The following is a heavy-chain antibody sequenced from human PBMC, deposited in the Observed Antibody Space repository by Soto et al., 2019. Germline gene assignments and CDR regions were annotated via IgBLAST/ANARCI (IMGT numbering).Heavy chain of an antibody. V-gene: IGHV3-23*01. CDR3: AKKGLGSLATYCTTGDCHYAFDV. CDR1: GFTFYNYA. Sequence: VQLLESGGGLVRPGGSLRLSCAASGFTFYNYAMNWVRQAPGKGLEWVSTISGGGDGTYYADSVKGRFTISRDNSRNTVYLRMNSLRAEDTAVYYCAKKGLGSLATYCTTGDCHYAFDVWGQGTLVTVSS. D-gene: IGHD2-8*01. CDR2: ISGGGDGT. J-gene: IGHJ3*01.